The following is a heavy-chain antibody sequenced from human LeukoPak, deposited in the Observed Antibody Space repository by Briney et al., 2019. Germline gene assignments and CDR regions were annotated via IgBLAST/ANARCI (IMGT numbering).Heavy chain of an antibody. V-gene: IGHV5-51*01. D-gene: IGHD6-13*01. CDR1: GYSFTSYW. CDR2: IYPGDSET. CDR3: ATREAAAGMIDY. J-gene: IGHJ4*02. Sequence: AGESLKISCKGSGYSFTSYWIGWVRQMPGRGLEWMGIIYPGDSETRFSPSFQGQVTISANKSITTAYLQWSSLNASDTAMYYCATREAAAGMIDYWGTGALVTVSS.